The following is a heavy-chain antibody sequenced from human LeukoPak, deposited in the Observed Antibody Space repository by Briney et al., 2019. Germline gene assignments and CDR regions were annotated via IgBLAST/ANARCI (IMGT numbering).Heavy chain of an antibody. CDR3: ARIGGDYDILTGYPTLTDAFDI. CDR2: INPNSGGT. Sequence: GASVKVSCKASGYTFTGYYMPWVRQAPGQGLEWMGRINPNSGGTNYAQKFQGRVTMTRDTSISTAYMELSRLRSDDTAVYYCARIGGDYDILTGYPTLTDAFDIWGQGTMVTVSS. J-gene: IGHJ3*02. V-gene: IGHV1-2*06. CDR1: GYTFTGYY. D-gene: IGHD3-9*01.